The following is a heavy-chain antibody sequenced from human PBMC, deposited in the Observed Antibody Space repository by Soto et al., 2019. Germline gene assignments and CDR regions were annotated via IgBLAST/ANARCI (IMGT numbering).Heavy chain of an antibody. CDR3: AKVYYSGTFPGAFDI. D-gene: IGHD1-26*01. V-gene: IGHV3-23*01. CDR2: ISAGGSSA. Sequence: VGSLRLSCAVAGFTFSNYAINWVRQAPGKGLEWVSGISAGGSSAFYADSVKGRFTISRDNAMNTLYLHMNSLRAEDTAVYYCAKVYYSGTFPGAFDIWGQETMVTVSS. J-gene: IGHJ3*02. CDR1: GFTFSNYA.